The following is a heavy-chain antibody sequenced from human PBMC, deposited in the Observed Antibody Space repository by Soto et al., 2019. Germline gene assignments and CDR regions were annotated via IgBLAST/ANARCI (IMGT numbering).Heavy chain of an antibody. CDR1: GFTFSSYA. CDR3: AKRTTGWYFDL. V-gene: IGHV3-23*01. Sequence: HPGGSLRLSCAASGFTFSSYAMSWVRQAPGKGLEWVSIISGSGDSTYYADSVKGRFTISRDNSKNTLYLQMNSLRAEDTAVYYCAKRTTGWYFDLWGRGTLVTVSS. CDR2: ISGSGDST. J-gene: IGHJ2*01.